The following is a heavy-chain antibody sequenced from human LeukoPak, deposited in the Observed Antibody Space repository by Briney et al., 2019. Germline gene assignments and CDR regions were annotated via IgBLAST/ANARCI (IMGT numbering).Heavy chain of an antibody. CDR1: GFTFSSYS. CDR3: ARGDGYYYFDY. CDR2: IYYSGST. Sequence: GSLRLSCAASGFTFSSYSMNWVRQAPGKGLEWIGYIYYSGSTNYNPSLKSRVTISIDTSKNQFSLKLSSVTAADTAVYYCARGDGYYYFDYWGQGTLVTVSS. J-gene: IGHJ4*02. D-gene: IGHD5-24*01. V-gene: IGHV4-59*01.